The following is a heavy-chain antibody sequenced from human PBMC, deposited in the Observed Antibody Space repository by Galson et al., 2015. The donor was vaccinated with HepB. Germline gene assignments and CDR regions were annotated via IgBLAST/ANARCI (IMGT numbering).Heavy chain of an antibody. CDR1: GYTFSSYG. J-gene: IGHJ3*01. CDR2: ISVYSGET. CDR3: ARGADYDAYNV. D-gene: IGHD3-16*01. Sequence: CKASGYTFSSYGITWVRQAPGQGLEWMGWISVYSGETKYPEKLQGRVTMTTDTATSTAYLELRSLRSDDTAVYFCARGADYDAYNVWGQGTMVIVSP. V-gene: IGHV1-18*01.